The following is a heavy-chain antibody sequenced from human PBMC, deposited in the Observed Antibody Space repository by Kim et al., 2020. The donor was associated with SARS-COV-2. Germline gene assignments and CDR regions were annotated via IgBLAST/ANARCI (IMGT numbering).Heavy chain of an antibody. Sequence: STVYTDSVKGRFTISGDNDTDTLILQLNSLRAEDAAVYYCARESSRRADYWGQGALVTVSS. CDR3: ARESSRRADY. CDR2: ST. D-gene: IGHD3-10*01. V-gene: IGHV3-23*01. J-gene: IGHJ4*02.